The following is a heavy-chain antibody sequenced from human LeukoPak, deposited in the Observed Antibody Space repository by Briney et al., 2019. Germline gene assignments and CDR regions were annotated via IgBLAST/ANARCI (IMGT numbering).Heavy chain of an antibody. Sequence: GGSLRLSCAASGFTFDDYAMHWVRQAPGKGLEWVAVISYDGSNKYYADSVKGRFTISRDNSKNTLYLQMNSLRAEDTAVYYCARALLRWGYSYGPGPNWGQGTLVTVSS. CDR3: ARALLRWGYSYGPGPN. J-gene: IGHJ4*02. CDR1: GFTFDDYA. D-gene: IGHD5-18*01. CDR2: ISYDGSNK. V-gene: IGHV3-30-3*01.